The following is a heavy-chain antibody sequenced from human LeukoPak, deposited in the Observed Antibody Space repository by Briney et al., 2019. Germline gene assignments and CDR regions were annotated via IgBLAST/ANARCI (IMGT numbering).Heavy chain of an antibody. Sequence: GGSLRLSCAASRLIFSTYWMHWVRQAPGKGLVWVSAISGSGGSTYYADSVKGRFTISRDNSKNTLYLQMNSLRAEDTAVYYCAKVAPSYDSSGYYFDYWGQGTLVTVSS. V-gene: IGHV3-23*01. CDR2: ISGSGGST. J-gene: IGHJ4*02. CDR3: AKVAPSYDSSGYYFDY. CDR1: RLIFSTYW. D-gene: IGHD3-22*01.